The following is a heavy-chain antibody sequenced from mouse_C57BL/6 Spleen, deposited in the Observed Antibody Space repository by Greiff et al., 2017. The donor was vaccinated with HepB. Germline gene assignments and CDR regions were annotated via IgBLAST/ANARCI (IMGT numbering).Heavy chain of an antibody. D-gene: IGHD1-1*01. V-gene: IGHV1-82*01. CDR3: ARSYGSGLYFDV. CDR1: GYAFSSSW. J-gene: IGHJ1*03. CDR2: IYPGDGDT. Sequence: QVQLQQSGPELVKPGASVKISCKASGYAFSSSWMNWVKQRPGKGLEWIGRIYPGDGDTNYNGKFKGKATLTADKSSSTAYMQLSSLTSDDSAVYFCARSYGSGLYFDVWGTGTTVTVSS.